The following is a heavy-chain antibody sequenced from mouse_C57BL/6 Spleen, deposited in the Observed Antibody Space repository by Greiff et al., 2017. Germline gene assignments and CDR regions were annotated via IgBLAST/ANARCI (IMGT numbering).Heavy chain of an antibody. Sequence: VQLQQSGAELVLPGASVKLSCKASGYTFTSYWMHWVKQRPGQGLEWIGEIDPSDSYTNYNQKFKGKSTLTVDKSSSTAYMQLSSLTSEDSAVYYCARSGTDAMDYCGQGTSVTVSS. J-gene: IGHJ4*01. CDR3: ARSGTDAMDY. V-gene: IGHV1-69*01. D-gene: IGHD4-1*01. CDR1: GYTFTSYW. CDR2: IDPSDSYT.